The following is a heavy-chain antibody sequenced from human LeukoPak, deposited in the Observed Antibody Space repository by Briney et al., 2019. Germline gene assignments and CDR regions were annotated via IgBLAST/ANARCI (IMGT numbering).Heavy chain of an antibody. V-gene: IGHV3-7*03. CDR1: GFTFSSYW. Sequence: GGSLRLSCAASGFTFSSYWMSWVRQAPGKGLEWVANIKQDGSEKYYVDSVKGRFTNSRDNAKNSLYLQMNSLRAEDTAVYYCARAGGGVPFDYWGQGTLVTVSS. D-gene: IGHD3-10*01. J-gene: IGHJ4*02. CDR3: ARAGGGVPFDY. CDR2: IKQDGSEK.